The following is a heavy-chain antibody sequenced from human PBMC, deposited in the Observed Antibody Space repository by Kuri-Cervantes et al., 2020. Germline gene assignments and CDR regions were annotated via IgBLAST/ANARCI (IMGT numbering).Heavy chain of an antibody. Sequence: SVKVSCKASGFTFTSSAVQWVRQARGQRLEWIGWIVVGSGNTDYAQKFQGRVTITADESTSTAYMELSSLRSEDTAVYYCARPHCSSTSCYTQTYYYYYGMDVWGQGTTVTVSS. V-gene: IGHV1-58*01. D-gene: IGHD2-2*02. J-gene: IGHJ6*02. CDR3: ARPHCSSTSCYTQTYYYYYGMDV. CDR2: IVVGSGNT. CDR1: GFTFTSSA.